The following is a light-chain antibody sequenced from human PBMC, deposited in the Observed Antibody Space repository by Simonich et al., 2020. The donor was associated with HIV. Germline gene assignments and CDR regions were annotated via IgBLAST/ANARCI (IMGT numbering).Light chain of an antibody. CDR3: QQYNNWPPEYT. CDR1: QSVSNN. CDR2: GAS. V-gene: IGKV3-15*01. J-gene: IGKJ2*01. Sequence: EIVMTQSPATLSVSPGERATLSCRASQSVSNNLAWYQQKPGQAPRLLIYGASTRAHGIPARFSGSGSGTEFTLTISSLQSEDFALYYCQQYNNWPPEYTFGQGTKLEIK.